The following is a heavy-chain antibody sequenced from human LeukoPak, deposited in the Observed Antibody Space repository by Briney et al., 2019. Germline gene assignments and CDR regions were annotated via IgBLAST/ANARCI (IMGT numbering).Heavy chain of an antibody. Sequence: SETLSLTCSVSGGSISSYYWSWIRQPPGKGLEWIGYISTSGSTNYSPSLESRVTISVDRSMNQLSLKLRSVPAADTAVYYCARRTRGTYGADYYYSYYMDVWGKGTPVTVSS. CDR2: ISTSGST. CDR1: GGSISSYY. D-gene: IGHD4-17*01. V-gene: IGHV4-4*09. CDR3: ARRTRGTYGADYYYSYYMDV. J-gene: IGHJ6*03.